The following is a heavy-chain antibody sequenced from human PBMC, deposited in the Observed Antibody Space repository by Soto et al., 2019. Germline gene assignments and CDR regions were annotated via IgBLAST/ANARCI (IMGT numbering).Heavy chain of an antibody. V-gene: IGHV3-9*01. J-gene: IGHJ3*02. CDR2: ISWNGSI. CDR3: VKDMSGTTGAFDI. CDR1: RFTFHDYG. Sequence: DEQVVESGGGLVQPGRSLRLSCAASRFTFHDYGMHWVRQAPEKGLEWVSGISWNGSIGYADSVKGRFTISRDNAKNSLYLQMNSLRPEDTALYHCVKDMSGTTGAFDIWGQGTMVTVSS. D-gene: IGHD1-1*01.